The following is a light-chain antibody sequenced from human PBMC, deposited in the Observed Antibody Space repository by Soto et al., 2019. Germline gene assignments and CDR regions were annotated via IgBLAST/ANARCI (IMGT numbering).Light chain of an antibody. CDR2: AAS. Sequence: EIVWTQSPATLSLSPGERATLSWRASQGVSSYLAWNQQKPGQAPRLLISAASNKATGIPARFSGSGYGTDVTLTSSSLEPVDFAVYYCQQHSNWPRTYGNGTKVAI. CDR3: QQHSNWPRT. J-gene: IGKJ1*01. V-gene: IGKV3-11*01. CDR1: QGVSSY.